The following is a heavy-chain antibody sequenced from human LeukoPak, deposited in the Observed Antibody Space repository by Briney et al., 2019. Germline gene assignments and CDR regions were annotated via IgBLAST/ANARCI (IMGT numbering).Heavy chain of an antibody. V-gene: IGHV4-34*01. J-gene: IGHJ4*02. D-gene: IGHD5-18*01. CDR3: ARIRGYSYGY. CDR2: INHSGST. CDR1: GGSFSGYY. Sequence: SETLSLTCAVYGGSFSGYYWSWIRQPPGKGLEWIREINHSGSTNYNPSLKSRVTISVDTSKNQFSLKLSSVTAADTAVYYCARIRGYSYGYWGQGTLVTVSS.